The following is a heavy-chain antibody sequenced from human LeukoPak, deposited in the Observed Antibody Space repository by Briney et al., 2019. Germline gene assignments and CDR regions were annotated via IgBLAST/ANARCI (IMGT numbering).Heavy chain of an antibody. CDR3: ARGRSNYYGMDV. CDR1: GDSTNTYF. V-gene: IGHV4-59*01. CDR2: IYYNGNT. J-gene: IGHJ6*02. Sequence: SETLSLTCTISGDSTNTYFWSWIRRPPGKGLEWIGYIYYNGNTNYSPSLKSRVTMSVDTSKNLFSLKVSSVTAADTAVYYCARGRSNYYGMDVWGQGTTVTVSS. D-gene: IGHD1-26*01.